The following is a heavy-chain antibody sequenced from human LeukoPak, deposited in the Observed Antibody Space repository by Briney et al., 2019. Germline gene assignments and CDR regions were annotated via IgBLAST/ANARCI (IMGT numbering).Heavy chain of an antibody. J-gene: IGHJ4*02. D-gene: IGHD6-13*01. CDR2: ISGSGGST. V-gene: IGHV3-23*01. CDR1: GFTFSSYA. Sequence: TGGSLRLSCAASGFTFSSYAMSWVRQAPGKGLEWVSAISGSGGSTYYADSVKGRFTISRDNSKDTLYLQMNSLRAEDTAVYYCAKFSWLMYYFDYWGQGTLVTVSS. CDR3: AKFSWLMYYFDY.